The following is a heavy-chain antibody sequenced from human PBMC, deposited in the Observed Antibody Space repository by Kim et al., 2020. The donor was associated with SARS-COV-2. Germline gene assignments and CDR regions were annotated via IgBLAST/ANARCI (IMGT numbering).Heavy chain of an antibody. CDR1: GFTVSSNY. J-gene: IGHJ4*02. D-gene: IGHD2-21*01. V-gene: IGHV3-53*01. CDR3: ARDIWPNSGYFDY. Sequence: GGSLRLSCAASGFTVSSNYMSWVRQAPGKGLEWVSVIYSGGSTYYADSVKGRFTISRDNSKNTLYLQMNSLRAEDTAVYYCARDIWPNSGYFDYWGQGTLVTVSS. CDR2: IYSGGST.